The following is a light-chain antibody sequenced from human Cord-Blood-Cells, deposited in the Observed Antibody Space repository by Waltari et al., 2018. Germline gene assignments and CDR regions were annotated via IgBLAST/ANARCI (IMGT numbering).Light chain of an antibody. Sequence: DIQMTQSPSTLSASVGDRVTITCRASQSISSWLAWDQQKPGKAPKLLIYDASSLESGAPSRFSGSGSGTEFTLTISSLQPDDFATYYCQQYNSYSPTWTFGQGTKVEIK. J-gene: IGKJ1*01. CDR2: DAS. V-gene: IGKV1-5*01. CDR3: QQYNSYSPTWT. CDR1: QSISSW.